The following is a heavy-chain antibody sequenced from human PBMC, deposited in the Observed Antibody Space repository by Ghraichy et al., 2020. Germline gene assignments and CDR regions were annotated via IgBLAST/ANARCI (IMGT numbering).Heavy chain of an antibody. CDR1: GFTFSGYY. D-gene: IGHD1-26*01. V-gene: IGHV1-2*02. Sequence: ASVKVSCKASGFTFSGYYIHWMRQAPGQGLEWMGCINANTGGTNCAQKFQGRVTLTRDTSISTAYMELSRLTSDDTAVYYCARELGGSYYLAVWGQGTTVTVSS. CDR3: ARELGGSYYLAV. CDR2: INANTGGT. J-gene: IGHJ6*02.